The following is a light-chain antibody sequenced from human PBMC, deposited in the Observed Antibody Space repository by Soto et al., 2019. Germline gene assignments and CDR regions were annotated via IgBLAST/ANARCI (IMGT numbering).Light chain of an antibody. Sequence: QSVLTQPRSVSGSPGQSVTISCTGTSTDVGGYNYVSWYQQHPGKVPKLMLYDVSKRPSGVPDRFPGSKSGNTASLPSSGLQAEDEADYYCRSYAGRDTLYVFGRGTKLTVL. CDR3: RSYAGRDTLYV. CDR2: DVS. V-gene: IGLV2-11*01. CDR1: STDVGGYNY. J-gene: IGLJ1*01.